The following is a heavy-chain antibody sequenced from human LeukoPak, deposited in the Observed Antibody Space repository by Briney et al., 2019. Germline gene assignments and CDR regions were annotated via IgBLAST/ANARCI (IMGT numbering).Heavy chain of an antibody. CDR2: IHTTGST. Sequence: PSETLSLTCSVSVGFTTYDYWNWIRQPAGKAPEWIGRIHTTGSTNYNPSLKSRLTMTLDKSKKQFSLKVTSMTAADTALYYCAQGGGNRHFDSWGQGILVTVSS. CDR3: AQGGGNRHFDS. CDR1: VGFTTYDY. D-gene: IGHD2-15*01. V-gene: IGHV4-4*07. J-gene: IGHJ4*02.